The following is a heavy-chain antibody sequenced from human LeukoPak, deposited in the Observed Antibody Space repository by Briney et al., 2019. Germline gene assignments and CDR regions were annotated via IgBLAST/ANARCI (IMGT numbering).Heavy chain of an antibody. CDR2: IYDSGST. CDR1: GGSISSYH. J-gene: IGHJ4*02. CDR3: AGRDANVNTAPTFSPFDY. V-gene: IGHV4-59*01. D-gene: IGHD5-18*01. Sequence: SETLSLTCTVSGGSISSYHWSWFRQVPGKGLEWIGYIYDSGSTNFNPSLKSRVTISVDTSKNQFSLKLSSVTAADTVGYYCAGRDANVNTAPTFSPFDYWAQETLAT.